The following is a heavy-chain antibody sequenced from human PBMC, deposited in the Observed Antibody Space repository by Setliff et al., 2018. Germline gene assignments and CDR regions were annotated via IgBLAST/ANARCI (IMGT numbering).Heavy chain of an antibody. Sequence: GGSLRLSCAASGFTFSRYWMSWVRQAPGKGLEWVANIKQDGSEKYYADSVKGRFTISRDNAKNSLYLQMNSLRAEDTAVYYCARDHVYGSQYYYYYYGMDVWGQGTTVTVSS. CDR1: GFTFSRYW. CDR2: IKQDGSEK. CDR3: ARDHVYGSQYYYYYYGMDV. D-gene: IGHD3-10*01. J-gene: IGHJ6*02. V-gene: IGHV3-7*01.